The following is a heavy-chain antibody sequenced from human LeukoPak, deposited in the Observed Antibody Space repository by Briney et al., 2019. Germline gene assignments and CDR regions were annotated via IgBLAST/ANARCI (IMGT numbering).Heavy chain of an antibody. V-gene: IGHV3-74*03. D-gene: IGHD2/OR15-2a*01. CDR1: GLTFTKYW. CDR3: ATGLGFYYDY. Sequence: GGSLRLSCAASGLTFTKYWMHWVRQAPGKGLVWLSRVTGDGTGTTYADSVRGRFTISRDNAKNTVYLQMNSLRVEDTAVYFCATGLGFYYDYWGQGTLVTVSS. J-gene: IGHJ4*02. CDR2: VTGDGTGT.